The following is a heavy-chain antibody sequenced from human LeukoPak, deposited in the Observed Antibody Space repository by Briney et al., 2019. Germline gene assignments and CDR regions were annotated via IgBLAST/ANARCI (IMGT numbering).Heavy chain of an antibody. CDR2: IVVGSGNT. Sequence: ASVNVSFKASGFTFASSPMQWVRQARGQRLEWIGWIVVGSGNTNYAQKFQERVTITRDMSTSTAYMELSSLRSEDTAVYYCASGSGWYSPDYWGQGTLVTVSS. CDR3: ASGSGWYSPDY. D-gene: IGHD6-19*01. J-gene: IGHJ4*02. CDR1: GFTFASSP. V-gene: IGHV1-58*02.